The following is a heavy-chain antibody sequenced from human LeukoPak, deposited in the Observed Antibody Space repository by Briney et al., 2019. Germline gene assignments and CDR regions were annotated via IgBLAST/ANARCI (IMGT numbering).Heavy chain of an antibody. Sequence: GGSLRLSCAASGFTFSSYGMHWVRQAPGKGLEWVAFIRYDGSNKYYADSVKGRFTISRDNSKNTLYLQMNSLRAEDTAVYYCARGRAAAGTVWYFDLWGRGTLVTVSS. CDR1: GFTFSSYG. CDR3: ARGRAAAGTVWYFDL. D-gene: IGHD6-13*01. J-gene: IGHJ2*01. CDR2: IRYDGSNK. V-gene: IGHV3-30*02.